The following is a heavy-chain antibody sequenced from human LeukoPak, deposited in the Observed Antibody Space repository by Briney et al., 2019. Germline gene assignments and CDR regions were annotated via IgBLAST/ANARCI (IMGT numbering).Heavy chain of an antibody. CDR1: GYSISSGHY. Sequence: SETLSLTCTVSGYSISSGHYWGWIRQPPGKGLEWIGYTYYTGSTDYNPSLKSRVTISVDTSKNQFSLKLKSVTAADTAVYYCVRGRDGYSTWGQGVLVTVSS. CDR3: VRGRDGYST. CDR2: TYYTGST. J-gene: IGHJ5*02. D-gene: IGHD5-24*01. V-gene: IGHV4-38-2*02.